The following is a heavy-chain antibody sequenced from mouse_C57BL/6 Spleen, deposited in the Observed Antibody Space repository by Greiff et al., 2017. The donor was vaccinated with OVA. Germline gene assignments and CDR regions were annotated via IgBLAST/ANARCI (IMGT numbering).Heavy chain of an antibody. V-gene: IGHV7-1*01. Sequence: DVKLVESGGGLVQSGRSLRLSCATSGFTFSDFYMEWVRQAPGKGLEWIAASRNKANDYTTEYSASVKGRFIVSRDTSQSILYLQMNALRAEDTAIYYCARDASPYGSSCYWYFDVWGTGTTVTVSS. CDR1: GFTFSDFY. J-gene: IGHJ1*03. CDR2: SRNKANDYTT. D-gene: IGHD1-1*01. CDR3: ARDASPYGSSCYWYFDV.